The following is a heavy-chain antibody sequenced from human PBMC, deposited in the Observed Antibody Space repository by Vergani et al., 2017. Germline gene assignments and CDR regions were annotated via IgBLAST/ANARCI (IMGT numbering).Heavy chain of an antibody. Sequence: QVKLQESGPGLLKPSQTLSLTCTVSGESIRSGSHYWSWIRQPAGKGSEWIGHIHTGGSTDLNPSFKSRVSISVDTSKSQFSLKLNSVTVADTAVYYCARSQGDYWYFDLWGPGSLVTVSS. CDR2: IHTGGST. CDR1: GESIRSGSHY. D-gene: IGHD2-21*01. J-gene: IGHJ2*01. CDR3: ARSQGDYWYFDL. V-gene: IGHV4-61*02.